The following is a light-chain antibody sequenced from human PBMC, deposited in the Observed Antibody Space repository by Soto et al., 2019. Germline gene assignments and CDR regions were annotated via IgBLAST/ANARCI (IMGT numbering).Light chain of an antibody. CDR2: DVS. Sequence: QSALTQPASVSGSPGQSITMSCTGTNSDVGGYDNVSWYQQHPGKAPKLMIYDVSIRPSGVSDRFSGSKSGNTASLTISGLQTEDEAYYYCSSYTSSTAVIFGGGTKLTVL. CDR1: NSDVGGYDN. J-gene: IGLJ2*01. CDR3: SSYTSSTAVI. V-gene: IGLV2-14*01.